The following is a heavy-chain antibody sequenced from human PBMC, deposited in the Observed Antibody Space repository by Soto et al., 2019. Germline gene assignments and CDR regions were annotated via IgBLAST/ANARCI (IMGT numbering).Heavy chain of an antibody. V-gene: IGHV3-23*01. CDR1: GFTFSSYA. CDR2: ISGSGGST. CDR3: AKGAQLWWCPDY. J-gene: IGHJ4*02. Sequence: GGSLRLSCAASGFTFSSYAMSWVRQAPGKGLEWVSGISGSGGSTYYEESVKGRFTISRDNSKNTLYLQMNSLGAEDTAVYYCAKGAQLWWCPDYWGQGTLVTVSS. D-gene: IGHD2-21*01.